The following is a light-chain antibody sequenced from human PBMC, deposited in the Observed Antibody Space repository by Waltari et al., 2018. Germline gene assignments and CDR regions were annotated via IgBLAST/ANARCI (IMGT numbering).Light chain of an antibody. CDR2: DAS. CDR3: QQRSYLVT. Sequence: EIVLTQSPATLSLSPGERATLSCRASQTVSNYLAWYQQKPRQAPRLLIYDASNRATGVPARFSGSGSGTDFTLTISSLEPEDFAVYYCQQRSYLVTFGGGTKVEIK. J-gene: IGKJ4*01. CDR1: QTVSNY. V-gene: IGKV3-11*01.